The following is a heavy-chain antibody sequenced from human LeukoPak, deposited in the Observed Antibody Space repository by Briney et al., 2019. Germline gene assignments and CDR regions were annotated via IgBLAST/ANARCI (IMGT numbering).Heavy chain of an antibody. V-gene: IGHV3-30*02. CDR2: IRNDGSNK. CDR1: GFTFSSSW. J-gene: IGHJ4*02. Sequence: PGGSLRLSCAASGFTFSSSWMSWVRRAPGKGLEWVAFIRNDGSNKYYADSVKGRFTISRDNSKNTLYLQMNSLRAEDTAVYYCAKHDPAFDYWGQGTLVTVSS. CDR3: AKHDPAFDY.